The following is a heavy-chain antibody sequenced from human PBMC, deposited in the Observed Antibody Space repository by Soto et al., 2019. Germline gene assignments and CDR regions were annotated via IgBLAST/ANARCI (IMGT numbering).Heavy chain of an antibody. CDR2: ISSSGGST. D-gene: IGHD2-2*01. Sequence: GGSLRLSCAASGFTFSSYAVSWVRQAPGKGLEWVSAISSSGGSTYYADSVKGRFTISRDNSKNTLYLQMNSLRAEDTAVYYCAKSGYCSSTSCYFGYWGQGTLVTVSS. V-gene: IGHV3-23*01. CDR3: AKSGYCSSTSCYFGY. CDR1: GFTFSSYA. J-gene: IGHJ4*02.